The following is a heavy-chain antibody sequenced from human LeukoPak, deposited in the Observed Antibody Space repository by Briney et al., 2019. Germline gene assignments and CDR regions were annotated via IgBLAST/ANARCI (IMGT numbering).Heavy chain of an antibody. J-gene: IGHJ6*03. D-gene: IGHD3-3*01. Sequence: GGSLRLSCAASGFTFSSYGMHWVRQAPGQGLEWMGWINPNSGGTNYAQKFQGRVTMTRDTSISTAYMELSSLRSEGTAVYYCAREHVLRFLEWQNNYYYMDVWGKGTTVTVSS. V-gene: IGHV1-2*02. CDR2: INPNSGGT. CDR1: GFTFSSYG. CDR3: AREHVLRFLEWQNNYYYMDV.